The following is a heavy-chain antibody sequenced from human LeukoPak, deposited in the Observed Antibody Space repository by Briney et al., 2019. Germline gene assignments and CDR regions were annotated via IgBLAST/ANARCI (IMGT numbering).Heavy chain of an antibody. CDR1: GYSFTSYW. Sequence: GESLQISCQGSGYSFTSYWIGWVRQMPGKGLEWMGIIYPGDSDTRYSPSFQGQVTISADKSISTAYLQWSSLKASDTAMYYCARLEYSSSSPKGWFDPWGQGTLVTVSS. CDR3: ARLEYSSSSPKGWFDP. D-gene: IGHD6-6*01. V-gene: IGHV5-51*01. J-gene: IGHJ5*02. CDR2: IYPGDSDT.